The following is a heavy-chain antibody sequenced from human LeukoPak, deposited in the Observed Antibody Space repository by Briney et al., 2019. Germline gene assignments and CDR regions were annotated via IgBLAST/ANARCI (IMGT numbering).Heavy chain of an antibody. CDR3: ARGLFEMNTIRPFPFDL. Sequence: SEPLSLTCAVYGGAFSGYYWSGIRQPPGKGLEGSGQVYHSGSTKYNGSLKSRVTISVDASKNQFSLKLNSVTAADTAVYYCARGLFEMNTIRPFPFDLWGQGTLVTVSS. CDR2: VYHSGST. J-gene: IGHJ4*02. D-gene: IGHD5-24*01. CDR1: GGAFSGYY. V-gene: IGHV4-34*01.